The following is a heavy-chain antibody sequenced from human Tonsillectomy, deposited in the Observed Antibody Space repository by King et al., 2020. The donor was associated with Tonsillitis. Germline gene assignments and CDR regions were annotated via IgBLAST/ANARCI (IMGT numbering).Heavy chain of an antibody. CDR3: AKDSQLLYHNWFDP. V-gene: IGHV3-23*03. CDR1: GFTFSSHA. Sequence: EVQLVESGGGLVQPGGSLRLSCAASGFTFSSHAMSWVRQAPGKGLEWVSVIYSDDSSTYYADSVKGRFTISRDNSKNTLYLRMNSLRAEDTAVYYCAKDSQLLYHNWFDPWGQGTLVTVSS. J-gene: IGHJ5*02. D-gene: IGHD2-2*02. CDR2: IYSDDSST.